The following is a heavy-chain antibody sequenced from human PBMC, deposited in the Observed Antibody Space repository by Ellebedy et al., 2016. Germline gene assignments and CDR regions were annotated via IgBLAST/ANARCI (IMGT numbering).Heavy chain of an antibody. CDR3: ARSGQSLGYWYFDL. Sequence: SQTLSLTXXISGDRVSRINAAWHWIRQSPSRGLEWLGRTYHRSKWYNDYALSVKSRITINPDTSKNQFSLQLNSVAPEDTAVYYCARSGQSLGYWYFDLWGRGTLVTVSS. J-gene: IGHJ2*01. CDR1: GDRVSRINAA. V-gene: IGHV6-1*01. D-gene: IGHD3-10*01. CDR2: TYHRSKWYN.